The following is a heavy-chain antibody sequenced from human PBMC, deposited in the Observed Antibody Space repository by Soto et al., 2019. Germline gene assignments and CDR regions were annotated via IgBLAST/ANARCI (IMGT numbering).Heavy chain of an antibody. V-gene: IGHV4-34*01. CDR3: ERAYSSSFPDY. CDR2: INHSGST. J-gene: IGHJ4*02. CDR1: GGSFSGYY. Sequence: SETLSLTCAVYGGSFSGYYWSWIRQPPGKGLEWIGEINHSGSTNYNPSLKSRVTISVDTSKNQFSLKLSSVTAADTAVYYCERAYSSSFPDYWGQGTLVTVSS. D-gene: IGHD6-6*01.